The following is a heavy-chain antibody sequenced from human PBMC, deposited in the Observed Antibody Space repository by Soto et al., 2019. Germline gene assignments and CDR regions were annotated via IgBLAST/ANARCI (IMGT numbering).Heavy chain of an antibody. Sequence: SETLSLTCAVYGGSFSGYYWSWIRQPPGKGLEWIGEINHSGSTNYNPSLKSRVTISVDTSKNQFSLKLSSVTAADTAVYYCARGWGYCSGGSCYKDYYYYMDVWGKGTTVTVSS. V-gene: IGHV4-34*01. D-gene: IGHD2-15*01. CDR1: GGSFSGYY. J-gene: IGHJ6*03. CDR2: INHSGST. CDR3: ARGWGYCSGGSCYKDYYYYMDV.